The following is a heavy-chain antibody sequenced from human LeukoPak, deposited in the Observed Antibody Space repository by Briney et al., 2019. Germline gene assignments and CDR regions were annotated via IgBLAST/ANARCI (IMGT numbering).Heavy chain of an antibody. CDR1: GGSISSYY. V-gene: IGHV4-59*01. CDR2: IYYSGST. J-gene: IGHJ3*02. D-gene: IGHD5/OR15-5a*01. Sequence: SETLSLTCTVSGGSISSYYWSWIRQPPGKGLEWIGYIYYSGSTNYNPSLKSRVTISVDTSKNQFSLKLSSVTAADTAVYYCARGPAGSTDAFDIWGQGTMVTVSS. CDR3: ARGPAGSTDAFDI.